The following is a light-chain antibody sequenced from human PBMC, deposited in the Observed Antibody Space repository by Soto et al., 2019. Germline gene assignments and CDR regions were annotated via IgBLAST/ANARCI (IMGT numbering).Light chain of an antibody. J-gene: IGKJ3*01. CDR3: QQYDTLPPA. CDR2: DAS. Sequence: DIQMTQSPSSLSASVGDRVTITCQASQDISNYLNWYQQKPGKAPKLLIYDASNLETGVPSRFSGSGSGTDLTFTISSLQAEDIATYYCQQYDTLPPAFGPGTKMDIK. CDR1: QDISNY. V-gene: IGKV1-33*01.